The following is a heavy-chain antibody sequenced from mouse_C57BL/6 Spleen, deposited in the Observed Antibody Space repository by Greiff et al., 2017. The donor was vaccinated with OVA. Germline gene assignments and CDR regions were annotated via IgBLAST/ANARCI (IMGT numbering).Heavy chain of an antibody. D-gene: IGHD2-14*01. V-gene: IGHV1-61*01. CDR1: GYTFTSYW. CDR2: IYPSDSET. CDR3: ARGTEPSMDY. Sequence: QVQLQQPGAELVRPGSSVKLSCKASGYTFTSYWMDWVKQRPGQGLEWIGNIYPSDSETHYNQKFKDKATLTVDKSSSTAYMQLSSLTSEDSAVYYGARGTEPSMDYWGQGTSVTVSA. J-gene: IGHJ4*01.